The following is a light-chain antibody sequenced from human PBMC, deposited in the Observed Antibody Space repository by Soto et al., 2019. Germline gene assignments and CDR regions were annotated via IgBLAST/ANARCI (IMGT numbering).Light chain of an antibody. CDR2: DVT. J-gene: IGLJ2*01. Sequence: QSALTQPRSVSGSPGQSVAISCAGTSGDVGGYNYVSWYQHHPGKAPKLIFYDVTQRQSGVPDRFSGSKSGSTASLTISGLQAEDEADYYCCSYAGDYTVVFGGGTKVTVL. CDR3: CSYAGDYTVV. CDR1: SGDVGGYNY. V-gene: IGLV2-11*01.